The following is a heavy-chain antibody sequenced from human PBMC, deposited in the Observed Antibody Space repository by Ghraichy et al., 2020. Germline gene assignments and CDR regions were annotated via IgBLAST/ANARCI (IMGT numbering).Heavy chain of an antibody. D-gene: IGHD2-21*01. Sequence: GALRLSCAASGFTFSSYAMSWVRQAPGKGLEWVSGLSNSGGSTSYADSVKGRFTISRDNSKNTLFLQMDSLRGEDTAIYYCAKCTVGVRPYYFDYWGQGTLVTVSS. CDR1: GFTFSSYA. CDR3: AKCTVGVRPYYFDY. J-gene: IGHJ4*02. CDR2: LSNSGGST. V-gene: IGHV3-23*01.